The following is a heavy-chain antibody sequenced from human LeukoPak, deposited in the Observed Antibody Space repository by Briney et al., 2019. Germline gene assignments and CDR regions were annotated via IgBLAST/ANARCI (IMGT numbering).Heavy chain of an antibody. CDR2: ISSSSSYI. Sequence: GGSLRLSCAASGFTFSSYTMNWVRQAPGKGLEWVSSISSSSSYIYYADSVKGRFTISRDNAKNSLYLQMNSLRAEDTALYYCARRIAAAGTGDAFDIWGQGTMVTVSS. CDR3: ARRIAAAGTGDAFDI. V-gene: IGHV3-21*04. D-gene: IGHD6-13*01. J-gene: IGHJ3*02. CDR1: GFTFSSYT.